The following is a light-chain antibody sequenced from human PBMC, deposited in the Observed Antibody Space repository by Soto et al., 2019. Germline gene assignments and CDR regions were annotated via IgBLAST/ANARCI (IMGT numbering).Light chain of an antibody. J-gene: IGKJ4*01. CDR3: QQFNKGLT. CDR2: DAS. CDR1: ESVSSN. V-gene: IGKV3-15*01. Sequence: EIVMTQAPATLSVSPGEGATLSCRATESVSSNLAWYQQKPGQAPRLLIYDASTRATGIPARFSGSGSGTEFTLTISSLQSEDFAVYYCQQFNKGLTFGGGTKVDIK.